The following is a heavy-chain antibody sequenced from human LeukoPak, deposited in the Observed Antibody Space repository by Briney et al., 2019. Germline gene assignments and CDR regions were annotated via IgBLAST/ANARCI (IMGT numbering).Heavy chain of an antibody. Sequence: SETLSLTCTVSGGSISSGDYYWSWIRQPPGKGLEWIGYIYYSGSTYYNPSLKSRVTISVDTSKNQFSLKLSSVTAADTAVYYCARAVVLNTFDYWGQGTLVTVSS. CDR3: ARAVVLNTFDY. V-gene: IGHV4-30-4*01. J-gene: IGHJ4*02. CDR1: GGSISSGDYY. CDR2: IYYSGST. D-gene: IGHD3-22*01.